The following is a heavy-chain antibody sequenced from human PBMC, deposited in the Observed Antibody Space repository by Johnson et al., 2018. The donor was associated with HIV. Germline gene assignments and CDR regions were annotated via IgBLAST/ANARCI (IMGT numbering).Heavy chain of an antibody. CDR1: GFTFDDYG. CDR2: ISYDGRNK. J-gene: IGHJ3*02. CDR3: ARPIARGASDI. V-gene: IGHV3-30*03. D-gene: IGHD3-10*01. Sequence: QVQLVESGGGLVQPGGSLRLSCVASGFTFDDYGMSWVRQAPGKGLEWVAVISYDGRNKHYADSVKGRFTISRDDSKNTLYLQMNSLRAEDTAVYYCARPIARGASDIWGQGTVVTVSS.